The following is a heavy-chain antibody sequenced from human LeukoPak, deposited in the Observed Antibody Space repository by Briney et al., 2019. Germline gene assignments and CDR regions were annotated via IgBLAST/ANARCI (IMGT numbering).Heavy chain of an antibody. CDR2: IKRKADGGTT. J-gene: IGHJ4*02. Sequence: GGSLRLSCGASGFSFINAWMSWVRPAPGKGLEWVGRIKRKADGGTTEYAAPVKGRFTISRDDSKNTLYLQMNGLKTEDTAVYYCATDGFPPHFFDYWGQGTLVTVSS. CDR1: GFSFINAW. V-gene: IGHV3-15*01. D-gene: IGHD3-3*02. CDR3: ATDGFPPHFFDY.